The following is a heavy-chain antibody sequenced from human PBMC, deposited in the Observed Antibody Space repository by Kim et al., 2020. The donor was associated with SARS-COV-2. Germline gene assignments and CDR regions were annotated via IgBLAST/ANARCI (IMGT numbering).Heavy chain of an antibody. D-gene: IGHD6-13*01. Sequence: ASVKVSCKASGYTFTGYYMHWVRQAPGQGLEWMGWINPNSGGTNYAQKFQGWVTMTRDTSISTAYMELSRLRSDDTAVYYCARAGVAAGTTFAFDIWGQGTMVTVSS. CDR1: GYTFTGYY. CDR2: INPNSGGT. CDR3: ARAGVAAGTTFAFDI. J-gene: IGHJ3*02. V-gene: IGHV1-2*04.